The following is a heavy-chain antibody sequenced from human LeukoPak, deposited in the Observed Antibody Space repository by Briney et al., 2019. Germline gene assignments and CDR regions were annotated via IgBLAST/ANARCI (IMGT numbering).Heavy chain of an antibody. D-gene: IGHD2-21*02. J-gene: IGHJ4*02. CDR3: ARNGDPGPYYFDF. V-gene: IGHV1-18*01. CDR1: GYTLTDFA. CDR2: ISVYNGHT. Sequence: ASVKVSCKASGYTLTDFAMSWVRQAPGQGLEWMGKISVYNGHTNSVQKFQGRVTMTRDTSTSTAYMELMSLRPDDTAVYFCARNGDPGPYYFDFWGQGTLVTVSS.